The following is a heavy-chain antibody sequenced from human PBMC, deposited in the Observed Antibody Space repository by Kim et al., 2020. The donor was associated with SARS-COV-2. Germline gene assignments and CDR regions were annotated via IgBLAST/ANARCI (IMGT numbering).Heavy chain of an antibody. D-gene: IGHD3-10*01. V-gene: IGHV1-46*01. CDR1: GYSFTSYY. J-gene: IGHJ6*02. CDR2: INPSSGST. Sequence: ASVKVSCKASGYSFTSYYMHWVRQAPGQGLEWMGIINPSSGSTSYAQKFQGRVTMTRDTSASTVYMELSSLRSEDTAIYYCARAHYYGSGSMNYGMDVWGQRTTVTVSS. CDR3: ARAHYYGSGSMNYGMDV.